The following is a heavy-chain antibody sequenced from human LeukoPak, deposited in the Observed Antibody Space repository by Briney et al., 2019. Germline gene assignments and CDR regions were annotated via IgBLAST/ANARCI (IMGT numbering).Heavy chain of an antibody. CDR3: ARDFGGGTYAGDY. D-gene: IGHD1-26*01. V-gene: IGHV1-2*02. CDR1: GYTFTCYY. Sequence: SSVKVSCKASGYTFTCYYIHWVRQAPGQGLEWMGWINPNSGGTNHAQKFQDRVTMTRDTSISTAYMELSRLRSDDTAVYYCARDFGGGTYAGDYWGQGTLVTVSS. CDR2: INPNSGGT. J-gene: IGHJ4*02.